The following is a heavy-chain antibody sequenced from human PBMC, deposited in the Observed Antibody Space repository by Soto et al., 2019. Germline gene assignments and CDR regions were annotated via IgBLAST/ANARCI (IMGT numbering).Heavy chain of an antibody. CDR1: GFTFSDYY. Sequence: QVQLVESGGGLVKPGGSLRLSCAASGFTFSDYYMSWIRQAPGKGLEWVSYISSSSSYTNYADSVKGRFTISRDNAKNSLYLQMNSLRAEDTAVYYCARDGDDVIVVVVAASRRSPKYGMDVWGQGTTVTVSS. CDR3: ARDGDDVIVVVVAASRRSPKYGMDV. D-gene: IGHD2-15*01. V-gene: IGHV3-11*06. J-gene: IGHJ6*02. CDR2: ISSSSSYT.